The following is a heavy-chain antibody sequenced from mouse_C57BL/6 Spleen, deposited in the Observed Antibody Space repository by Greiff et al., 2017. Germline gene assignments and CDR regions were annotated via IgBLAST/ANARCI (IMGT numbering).Heavy chain of an antibody. CDR2: INPGSGGT. J-gene: IGHJ3*01. CDR1: GYAFTNYL. Sequence: VQLVESGAELVRPGTSVKVSCKASGYAFTNYLIEWVKQRPGQGLEWIGVINPGSGGTNYNEKFKGKATLTADKSSSTAYMQLSSLTSEDSAVYFCAREGPFAYWGQGTLVTVSA. V-gene: IGHV1-54*01. D-gene: IGHD3-3*01. CDR3: AREGPFAY.